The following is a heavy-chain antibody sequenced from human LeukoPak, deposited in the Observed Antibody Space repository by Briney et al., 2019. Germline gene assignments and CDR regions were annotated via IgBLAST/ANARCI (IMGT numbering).Heavy chain of an antibody. D-gene: IGHD2-2*01. CDR1: GYTFTGYY. J-gene: IGHJ4*02. Sequence: ASVKVSCKASGYTFTGYYMHWVRQAPGQGLEWMGRIIPILGIASYAQKFQGRVTMTRDTSTSTVYMELSSLRSEDTAVYYCARDQDGSTSCLDYWGQGTLVTVSS. CDR2: IIPILGIA. CDR3: ARDQDGSTSCLDY. V-gene: IGHV1-46*01.